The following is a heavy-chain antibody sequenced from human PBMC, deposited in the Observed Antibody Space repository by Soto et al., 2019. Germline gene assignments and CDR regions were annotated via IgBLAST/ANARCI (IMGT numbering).Heavy chain of an antibody. V-gene: IGHV1-58*01. D-gene: IGHD2-2*02. CDR2: IVVGSGNT. Sequence: SVKVSCKASGFTFTSSAVQWVRQARGQRLEWIGWIVVGSGNTNYAQKFQERVTITRDMSTSTAYMELSSLRSEDTAVYYCAAGGIDCSSTSCYRRPDYYYYYGMDVWGQGTTVTVSS. J-gene: IGHJ6*02. CDR1: GFTFTSSA. CDR3: AAGGIDCSSTSCYRRPDYYYYYGMDV.